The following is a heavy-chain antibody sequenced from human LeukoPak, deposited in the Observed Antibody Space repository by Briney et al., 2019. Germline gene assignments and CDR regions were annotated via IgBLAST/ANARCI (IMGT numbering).Heavy chain of an antibody. D-gene: IGHD5-12*01. CDR2: ISSSSSYI. CDR3: ARTVSGYDSNNALDI. V-gene: IGHV3-21*01. Sequence: PGGSLRLSCAASGCTFSSYSMNWVRQAPGKGLEWVSSISSSSSYIYYADSVKGRFTISRDNAKNSLYLQMNSLRAEDTAVYYCARTVSGYDSNNALDIWGQGAMVTVSS. J-gene: IGHJ3*02. CDR1: GCTFSSYS.